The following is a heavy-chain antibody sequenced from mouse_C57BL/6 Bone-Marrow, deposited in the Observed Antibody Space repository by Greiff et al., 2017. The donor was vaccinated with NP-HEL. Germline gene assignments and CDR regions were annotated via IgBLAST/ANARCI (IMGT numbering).Heavy chain of an antibody. CDR1: GYTFTSYG. V-gene: IGHV1-81*01. J-gene: IGHJ3*01. Sequence: QVQLQQSGAELARPGASVKLSCKASGYTFTSYGISWVKQRTGQGLEWIGEIYPRSGNTYYNEKFKGKATLTADKSSSTAYMELRSLTSEDSAVYFCASRDYDGFAYWGQGTLVTVSA. CDR2: IYPRSGNT. D-gene: IGHD2-4*01. CDR3: ASRDYDGFAY.